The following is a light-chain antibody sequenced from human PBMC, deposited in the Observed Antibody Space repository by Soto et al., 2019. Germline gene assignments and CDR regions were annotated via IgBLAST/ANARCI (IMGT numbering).Light chain of an antibody. CDR1: RSDIGNNY. CDR3: GAWDSALSLEV. J-gene: IGLJ1*01. Sequence: QAVLTQPPSVSAAPGQKVTISCSGSRSDIGNNYVSWYQHVPGTAPRLLIYIDNKRPSGIPDRFSGSKSGTSATLAITGLQPGDEADYYCGAWDSALSLEVFGTGTKLTVL. V-gene: IGLV1-51*01. CDR2: IDN.